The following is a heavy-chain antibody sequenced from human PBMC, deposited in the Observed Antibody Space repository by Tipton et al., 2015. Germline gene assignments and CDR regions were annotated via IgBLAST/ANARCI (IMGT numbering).Heavy chain of an antibody. Sequence: TLSLTCDVSGYSISSGYYWGWIRQPPGKGLEWIGSIFHRGDTNYNPSLKSRVTISLDTSKNQFSLKLSSVTAADTAVYYCTTTQGYWGQGTLVTVSS. V-gene: IGHV4-38-2*01. CDR3: TTTQGY. D-gene: IGHD2-15*01. CDR2: IFHRGDT. J-gene: IGHJ4*02. CDR1: GYSISSGYY.